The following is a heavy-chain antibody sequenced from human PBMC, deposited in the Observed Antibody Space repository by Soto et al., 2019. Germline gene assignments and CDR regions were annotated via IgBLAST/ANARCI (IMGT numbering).Heavy chain of an antibody. CDR3: ASGDCSGGSCYYGNYYFDY. Sequence: ASVKVSCKASGATFSSYAISWVRQAPGQGLEWMGGIIPIFGTANYAQKFQGRVTITADESTSTGYMELSSLKSEDTAVYYCASGDCSGGSCYYGNYYFDYWGQGTLVTVSS. J-gene: IGHJ4*02. V-gene: IGHV1-69*13. CDR2: IIPIFGTA. CDR1: GATFSSYA. D-gene: IGHD2-15*01.